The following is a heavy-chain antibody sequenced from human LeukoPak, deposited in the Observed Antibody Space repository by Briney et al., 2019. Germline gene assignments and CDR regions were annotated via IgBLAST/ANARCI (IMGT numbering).Heavy chain of an antibody. CDR2: IYYSGST. D-gene: IGHD4-11*01. J-gene: IGHJ6*02. V-gene: IGHV4-59*01. CDR1: GGSISTYY. CDR3: GRSYSNFYYGMDV. Sequence: SETLSLTCSVSGGSISTYYWSWIRQPPGKGLEWIGYIYYSGSTNYNPSLKSRVIISVDTSKNQFSLDLTSVTAADSAVYFCGRSYSNFYYGMDVWGQGTTVTVSS.